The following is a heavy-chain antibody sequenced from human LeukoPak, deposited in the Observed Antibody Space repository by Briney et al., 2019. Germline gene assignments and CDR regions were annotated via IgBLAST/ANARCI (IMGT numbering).Heavy chain of an antibody. V-gene: IGHV3-33*06. CDR2: IWYDGSNK. Sequence: GRSLRLSCAASGFTFSSYDMHWVRQAPGKGLEWVAVIWYDGSNKYYADSVKGRFTISRDNSKNTLYLQMNSLRAEDTAVYYCAKSARIAVAMTLDYWGQETLVTVSS. CDR3: AKSARIAVAMTLDY. D-gene: IGHD6-19*01. CDR1: GFTFSSYD. J-gene: IGHJ4*02.